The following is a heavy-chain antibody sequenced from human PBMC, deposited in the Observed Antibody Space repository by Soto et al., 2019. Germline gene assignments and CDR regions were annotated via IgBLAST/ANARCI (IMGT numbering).Heavy chain of an antibody. J-gene: IGHJ6*03. V-gene: IGHV1-8*01. Sequence: ASVKVSCKASGYTFTSYDINWVRQATGQGLEWMGWMNPNSGNTGYAQKFQGRVTMTRNTSISTAYMELSSLRSEDTAVYYCARPGATRQLHYYMDVWGKGTTVTVSS. D-gene: IGHD1-1*01. CDR2: MNPNSGNT. CDR3: ARPGATRQLHYYMDV. CDR1: GYTFTSYD.